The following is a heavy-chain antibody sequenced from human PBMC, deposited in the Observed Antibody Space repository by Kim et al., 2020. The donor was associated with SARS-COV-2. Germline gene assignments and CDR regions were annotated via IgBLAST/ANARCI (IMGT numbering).Heavy chain of an antibody. CDR2: INPNSGGT. CDR1: GYTFTGYY. V-gene: IGHV1-2*02. CDR3: ARDLEQRGDIVVVPAATRYYYYGMDV. J-gene: IGHJ6*02. Sequence: ASVKVSCKASGYTFTGYYMHWVRQAPGQGLEWMGWINPNSGGTNYAQKFQGRVTMTRDTSISTAYMELNRLRSDDTAVYYCARDLEQRGDIVVVPAATRYYYYGMDVWGQGTTVTVSS. D-gene: IGHD2-2*01.